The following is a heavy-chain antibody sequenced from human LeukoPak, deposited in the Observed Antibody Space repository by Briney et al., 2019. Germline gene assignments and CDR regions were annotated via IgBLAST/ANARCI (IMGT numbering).Heavy chain of an antibody. V-gene: IGHV3-9*03. J-gene: IGHJ4*02. CDR3: AKDISRTGRGGFDY. CDR2: ISWNSGSI. CDR1: GFTFDDYA. D-gene: IGHD3-10*01. Sequence: PGGSLRLSCAASGFTFDDYATHWVRQAPGKGLEWVSGISWNSGSIGYADSVKGRFTISRDNAKNSLYLQMNSLRAEDMALYYCAKDISRTGRGGFDYWGQGTLVTVCS.